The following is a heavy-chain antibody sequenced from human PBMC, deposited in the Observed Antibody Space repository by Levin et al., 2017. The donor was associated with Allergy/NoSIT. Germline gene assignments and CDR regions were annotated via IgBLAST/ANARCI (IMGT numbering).Heavy chain of an antibody. J-gene: IGHJ4*02. D-gene: IGHD6-19*01. Sequence: PGGSLRLSCTASGITLSSHTMNWVRQAPGKGLEWVSSITSTRGDLYYADSVKGRFTISRDNVKNSLYLQMNSLRAEDTAVYYCATGIGGIAVADVDYWGQGTLVTVSS. CDR3: ATGIGGIAVADVDY. CDR1: GITLSSHT. CDR2: ITSTRGDL. V-gene: IGHV3-21*01.